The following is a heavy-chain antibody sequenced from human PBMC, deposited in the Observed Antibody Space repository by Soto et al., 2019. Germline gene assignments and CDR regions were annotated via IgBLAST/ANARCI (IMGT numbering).Heavy chain of an antibody. V-gene: IGHV4-4*02. Sequence: SETLSLTCAVSGGFTSTNNWWSWVRQPPGKGLEWIGDAYHSGSTEYNPSLKSRVSISVDKSKNQISLKLTSATAADTAVYYCARSPPSSYYGGSGTFDYWGQGTLVTVSS. D-gene: IGHD3-10*01. J-gene: IGHJ4*02. CDR3: ARSPPSSYYGGSGTFDY. CDR2: AYHSGST. CDR1: GGFTSTNNW.